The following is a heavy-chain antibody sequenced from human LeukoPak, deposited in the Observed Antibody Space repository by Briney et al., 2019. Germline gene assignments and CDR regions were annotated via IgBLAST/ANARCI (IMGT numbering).Heavy chain of an antibody. D-gene: IGHD2-2*01. CDR2: IGSSSSYI. V-gene: IGHV3-21*01. CDR1: GFTFSSYS. J-gene: IGHJ4*02. Sequence: PGGSLRLSCAASGFTFSSYSMNWVRQAPGKGLEWVSSIGSSSSYIYYADSVKGRFTISRDNAKNSLYLQMNSLRAEDTAVYYCARAVCSSTSCYFDYWGQGTLVTVSS. CDR3: ARAVCSSTSCYFDY.